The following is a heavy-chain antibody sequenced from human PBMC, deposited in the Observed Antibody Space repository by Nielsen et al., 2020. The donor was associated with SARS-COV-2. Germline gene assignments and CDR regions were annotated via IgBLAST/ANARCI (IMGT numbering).Heavy chain of an antibody. D-gene: IGHD2-15*01. Sequence: GGSLRLSCETSGFSLSLYVMNWVRQAPGKGLEWVSSISRRGFTTYADFVKGRFTISRDTAKNSLYLQMSSLRADDTAVYYCARGGETLGMAAAAHLADNWGQGTLVTVSS. CDR1: GFSLSLYV. J-gene: IGHJ4*02. CDR2: ISRRGFTT. CDR3: ARGGETLGMAAAAHLADN. V-gene: IGHV3-48*01.